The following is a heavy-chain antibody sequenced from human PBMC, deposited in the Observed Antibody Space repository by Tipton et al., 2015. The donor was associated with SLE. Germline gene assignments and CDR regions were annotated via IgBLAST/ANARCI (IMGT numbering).Heavy chain of an antibody. Sequence: TLSLTCAVYGGSFSGYYWSWIRQPPGKGLEWIGEINHSGSTNYNPSLKSRVTISVDTSKNQFSLKLSSVTAADTAAYYCAGRIAVAGLDYWGQGTLVTVSS. D-gene: IGHD6-19*01. CDR3: AGRIAVAGLDY. V-gene: IGHV4-34*01. J-gene: IGHJ4*02. CDR1: GGSFSGYY. CDR2: INHSGST.